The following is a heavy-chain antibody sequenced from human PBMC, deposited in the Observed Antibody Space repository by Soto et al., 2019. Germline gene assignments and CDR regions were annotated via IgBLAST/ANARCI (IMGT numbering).Heavy chain of an antibody. Sequence: KLVESGGGVVQPGGSLRLSCAASGITVTSSYMTWVRQAPGKGLEWVSTLYTSGDTYYADSVKGRFTLSRDSSKNTLFIQVSSARVADSGVSFCARAVLQWQKVEWFDLWGQGTQVFVSS. V-gene: IGHV3-66*01. CDR1: GITVTSSY. J-gene: IGHJ5*02. CDR3: ARAVLQWQKVEWFDL. CDR2: LYTSGDT. D-gene: IGHD6-19*01.